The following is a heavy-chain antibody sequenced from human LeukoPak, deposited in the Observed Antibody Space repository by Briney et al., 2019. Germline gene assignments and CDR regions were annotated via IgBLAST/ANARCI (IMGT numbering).Heavy chain of an antibody. Sequence: GGSLRLSCAASGFTFTSYWMSWVRQAPGKGLEWVANIKQDGSEKYYVDSVKGRFTISRDNAKNSLYLQMNNLRPEDTALYYCAKASGYSFGHFDYWGQGTLVTVSS. CDR2: IKQDGSEK. V-gene: IGHV3-7*03. D-gene: IGHD5-18*01. J-gene: IGHJ4*02. CDR1: GFTFTSYW. CDR3: AKASGYSFGHFDY.